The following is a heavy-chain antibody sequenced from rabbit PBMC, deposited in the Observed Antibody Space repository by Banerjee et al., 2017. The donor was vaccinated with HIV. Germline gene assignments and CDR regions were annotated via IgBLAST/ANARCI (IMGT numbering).Heavy chain of an antibody. CDR1: GFDFSSNA. Sequence: QSLEESGGGLVQPGASLTLTCKASGFDFSSNAMCWVRQAPGKGLEWIGCIYAGSSDPTYYASWAKGRFTISKTSSTTVTLQMTSLTAADTATYFCARRVLSGSSSETFDPGGPGTLVTVS. V-gene: IGHV1S40*01. D-gene: IGHD8-1*01. CDR3: ARRVLSGSSSETFDP. CDR2: IYAGSSDPT. J-gene: IGHJ2*01.